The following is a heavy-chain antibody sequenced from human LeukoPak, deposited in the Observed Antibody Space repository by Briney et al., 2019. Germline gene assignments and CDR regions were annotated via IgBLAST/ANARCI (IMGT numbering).Heavy chain of an antibody. Sequence: PGGSLRLSCAASGFTVSSNYMSWVRQAPGKGLEWVSVIYSGGSTYYADSVKGRFTISRDNSKNTLYLQMNSLRAEDTAVYYCACMTFEWEPFDYWGQGTLVTVSS. CDR2: IYSGGST. CDR3: ACMTFEWEPFDY. V-gene: IGHV3-66*01. J-gene: IGHJ4*02. CDR1: GFTVSSNY. D-gene: IGHD1-26*01.